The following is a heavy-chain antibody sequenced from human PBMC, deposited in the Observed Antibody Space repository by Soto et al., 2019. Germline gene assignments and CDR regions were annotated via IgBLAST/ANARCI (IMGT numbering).Heavy chain of an antibody. CDR2: INSDGSST. V-gene: IGHV3-74*01. Sequence: EVQLVESGGGVVQTGGSLRLSCAASGFTLSSHWMHWVRQVPGKGLVWVSHINSDGSSTTYADSVKGRFTISRDNAKNTLYLQMNSLRAEDTAVYYCTRRGVPAAIVYDMDVWGKGTTVTVSS. CDR3: TRRGVPAAIVYDMDV. CDR1: GFTLSSHW. J-gene: IGHJ6*03. D-gene: IGHD2-2*02.